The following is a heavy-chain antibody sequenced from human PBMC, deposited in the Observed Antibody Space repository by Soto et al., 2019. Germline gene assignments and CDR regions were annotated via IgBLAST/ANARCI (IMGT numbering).Heavy chain of an antibody. Sequence: QVQLVESGGGVVQPGRSLRLSCAASGFTFSNFVVHWVRQPPGKGLEWVAVISYDGDKKYYADSVKGRFTISRDNSKSTLFLEMNSLRADDTAVYYCAARDDNSEIDYWGQGTRVTVSS. CDR3: AARDDNSEIDY. CDR2: ISYDGDKK. V-gene: IGHV3-30-3*01. J-gene: IGHJ4*02. D-gene: IGHD3-9*01. CDR1: GFTFSNFV.